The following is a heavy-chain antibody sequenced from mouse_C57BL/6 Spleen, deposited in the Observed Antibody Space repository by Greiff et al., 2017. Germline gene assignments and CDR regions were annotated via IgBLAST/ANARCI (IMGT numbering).Heavy chain of an antibody. D-gene: IGHD2-3*01. Sequence: QVQLQQSGAELARPGASVKLSCKASGYTFTSYGISWVKQRTGQGLEWIGEIYPRSGNTYYNEKFKGKATMTADKSSSTAYMELRSLTSADSAVYFCGVYDGSSWFAYWGQGTLVTVSA. CDR3: GVYDGSSWFAY. J-gene: IGHJ3*01. V-gene: IGHV1-81*01. CDR1: GYTFTSYG. CDR2: IYPRSGNT.